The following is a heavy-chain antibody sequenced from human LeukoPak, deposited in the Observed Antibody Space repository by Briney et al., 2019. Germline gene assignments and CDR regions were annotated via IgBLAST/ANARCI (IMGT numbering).Heavy chain of an antibody. CDR3: ARQTPGIAAAGTPYYDY. Sequence: PSETLSLTCTVSGGSISSYYWSWIRQPPGKGLEWIGYIYYSGSTNYNPSLKSRVTISVDTSKNQFSLKLSSVTAADTAVYYCARQTPGIAAAGTPYYDYWGQGTLVTVSS. CDR2: IYYSGST. CDR1: GGSISSYY. V-gene: IGHV4-59*08. D-gene: IGHD6-13*01. J-gene: IGHJ4*02.